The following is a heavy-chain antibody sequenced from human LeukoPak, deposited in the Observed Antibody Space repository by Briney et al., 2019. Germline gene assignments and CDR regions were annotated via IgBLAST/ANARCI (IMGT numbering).Heavy chain of an antibody. CDR2: ISGSGGST. J-gene: IGHJ4*02. V-gene: IGHV3-23*01. D-gene: IGHD5-24*01. CDR1: GFTFSSYA. Sequence: GSLRLSCAASGFTFSSYAMSWVRQAPGKGLEWVSAISGSGGSTYYADSVKGRFTISRDNSKNTLYLQMNSLRAEDTAGGRGPVRAGYFDYWGQGTLVTVSS. CDR3: PVRAGYFDY.